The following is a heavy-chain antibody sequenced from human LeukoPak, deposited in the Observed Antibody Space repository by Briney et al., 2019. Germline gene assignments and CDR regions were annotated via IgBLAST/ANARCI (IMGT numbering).Heavy chain of an antibody. V-gene: IGHV1-69*05. Sequence: SVKVSCKASGGTFSSYAISWVRQAPGQGLEWMGRIIPIFGTANYAQKFQGRVTITTDESTSTAYMELSSPRSEDTAVYYCARELPMVRGVLDYWGQGTLVTVSS. J-gene: IGHJ4*02. CDR3: ARELPMVRGVLDY. CDR1: GGTFSSYA. CDR2: IIPIFGTA. D-gene: IGHD3-10*01.